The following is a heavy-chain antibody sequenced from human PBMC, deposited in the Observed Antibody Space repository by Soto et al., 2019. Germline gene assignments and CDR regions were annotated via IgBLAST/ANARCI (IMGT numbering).Heavy chain of an antibody. CDR3: ATQGFGVLHGLVDV. CDR2: ISYSGYT. D-gene: IGHD3-10*01. J-gene: IGHJ6*02. V-gene: IGHV4-59*08. Sequence: SETLSLTCTVSGVSISSISNHYCSWIRLPPGKGLEWIGYISYSGYTSYNPSLKSRVIISVDTSKNQFSLNLTSVTAADTALYFCATQGFGVLHGLVDVGGQGTTVTVSS. CDR1: GVSISSISNHY.